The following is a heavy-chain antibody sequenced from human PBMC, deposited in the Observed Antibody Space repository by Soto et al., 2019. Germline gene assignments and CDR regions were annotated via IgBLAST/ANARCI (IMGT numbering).Heavy chain of an antibody. CDR3: VRVGYQTYY. Sequence: QVQLVESGGGVVQPGRSLRLSCAASGFTFSSYAMHWVRQAPGKGLEWVAVISYDGSNKYYADSVKGRFTISRDNSKNTLYLQMNSLRAEDTAVYYCVRVGYQTYYWGQGTLVTVSS. J-gene: IGHJ4*02. CDR2: ISYDGSNK. D-gene: IGHD2-15*01. CDR1: GFTFSSYA. V-gene: IGHV3-30-3*01.